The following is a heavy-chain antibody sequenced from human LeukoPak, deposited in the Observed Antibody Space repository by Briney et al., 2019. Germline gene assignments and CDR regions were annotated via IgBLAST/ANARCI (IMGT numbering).Heavy chain of an antibody. D-gene: IGHD3-10*01. J-gene: IGHJ3*02. CDR2: IIPIIGTA. Sequence: SVKVSCKASGGTFSSYAISWVRQAPGQGLEWMGGIIPIIGTADYAQKFQGRVTITADESTSTAYMELSSLRSEDTAVYYCAREGVGVRDSVAFDIWGQGTMVTVSS. V-gene: IGHV1-69*01. CDR3: AREGVGVRDSVAFDI. CDR1: GGTFSSYA.